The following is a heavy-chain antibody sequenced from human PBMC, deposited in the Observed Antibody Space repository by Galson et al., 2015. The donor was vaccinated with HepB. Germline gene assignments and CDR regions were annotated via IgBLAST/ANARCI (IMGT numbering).Heavy chain of an antibody. V-gene: IGHV2-70*04. CDR1: GFSLTTSGMR. CDR2: IDWDDDK. D-gene: IGHD5-12*01. J-gene: IGHJ4*02. Sequence: PALVKPTQTLTLTCTFSGFSLTTSGMRVSWIRQPPGKALEWLARIDWDDDKFYSTSLKTRLTISQDTSQNQVVLIMTNMDPVDTATYYCARSLGYSGYGAFDYWGQGTLVTVSS. CDR3: ARSLGYSGYGAFDY.